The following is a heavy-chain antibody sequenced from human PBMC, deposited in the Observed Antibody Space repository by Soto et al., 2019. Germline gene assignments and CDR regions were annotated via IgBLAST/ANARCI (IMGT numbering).Heavy chain of an antibody. V-gene: IGHV4-30-4*01. J-gene: IGHJ4*02. D-gene: IGHD4-4*01. CDR1: GGSISSGDYY. CDR3: VRRTAVKPRYYFDY. CDR2: IYYTGST. Sequence: SETLSLTCTVSGGSISSGDYYWSWVRQPPGKDLEYIGYIYYTGSTYYNPSLKSRVTISLDTSKNQFSLKLSSVTAADTAVYYCVRRTAVKPRYYFDYWGQGTLVTVSS.